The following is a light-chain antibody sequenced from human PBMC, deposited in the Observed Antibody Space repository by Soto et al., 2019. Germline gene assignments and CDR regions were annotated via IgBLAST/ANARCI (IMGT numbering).Light chain of an antibody. Sequence: DIQMTQSPSSLSASLGHRVIITCRTSQSIGNYLNWYQQKPGKAPKLLIYAASTLRGGVPSRFSGSGSGTHLTLTITNIQPEDFATYYCQQSYSVPYTFGQGTTLEV. J-gene: IGKJ2*01. CDR1: QSIGNY. V-gene: IGKV1-39*01. CDR3: QQSYSVPYT. CDR2: AAS.